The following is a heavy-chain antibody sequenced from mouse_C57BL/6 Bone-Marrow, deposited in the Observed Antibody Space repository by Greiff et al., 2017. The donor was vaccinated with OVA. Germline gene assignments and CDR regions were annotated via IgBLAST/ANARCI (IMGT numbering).Heavy chain of an antibody. Sequence: EVKVVESGGGLVQPGGSLKLSCAASGFTFSDFYMYWIRQTPEKRLEWVAYISNGGGSTYYPDTVKGRFTISRDNAKNTLYLQMSRLKCEDTAMYYCARLDVMYYWGQGTSLTAS. CDR3: ARLDVMYY. CDR2: ISNGGGST. CDR1: GFTFSDFY. V-gene: IGHV5-12*01. J-gene: IGHJ4*01.